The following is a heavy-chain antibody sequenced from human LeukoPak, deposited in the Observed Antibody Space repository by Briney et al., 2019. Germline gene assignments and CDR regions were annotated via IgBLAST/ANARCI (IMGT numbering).Heavy chain of an antibody. D-gene: IGHD2-2*01. CDR2: INHSGST. CDR3: ARVDVVVPAAGGYYYYYMDV. J-gene: IGHJ6*03. Sequence: SETLSLTCAVYGGSFSGYYWSWIRQPPGKGLEWIGEINHSGSTNYNPSLKSRVTISVDTSKNQFSLKLSSVTAADTAVYYCARVDVVVPAAGGYYYYYMDVWGKGTTVTVSS. V-gene: IGHV4-34*01. CDR1: GGSFSGYY.